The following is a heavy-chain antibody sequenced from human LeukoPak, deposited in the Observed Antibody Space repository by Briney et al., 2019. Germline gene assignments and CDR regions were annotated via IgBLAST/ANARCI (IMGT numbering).Heavy chain of an antibody. D-gene: IGHD6-19*01. J-gene: IGHJ4*02. CDR2: ISSSGNTI. CDR3: AKEGGQWLVLPKNYFDY. V-gene: IGHV3-48*03. Sequence: PGGSLRLSCAASGFTFISYDMNWVRQAPGKGLEWVSYISSSGNTIYYADSVKGRFTISRDNSKNTLYLQMNSLRAEDTAVYYCAKEGGQWLVLPKNYFDYWGQGTLVTVSS. CDR1: GFTFISYD.